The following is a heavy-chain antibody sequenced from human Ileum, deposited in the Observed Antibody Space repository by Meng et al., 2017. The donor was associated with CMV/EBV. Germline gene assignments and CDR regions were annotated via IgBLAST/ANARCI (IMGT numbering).Heavy chain of an antibody. V-gene: IGHV6-1*01. Sequence: QVPLPQSGPGLVKTLQTLLLTCAISGDSVSSTTVTWNWIRQSPSRGLEWLGRTYYRSKWFNDYALSVRGRITINPDISKNQLSLQLNSVTPEDTAVYYCVRLTGNSWLDYWGRGTLVTVSS. J-gene: IGHJ4*02. CDR2: TYYRSKWFN. CDR1: GDSVSSTTVT. CDR3: VRLTGNSWLDY. D-gene: IGHD6-13*01.